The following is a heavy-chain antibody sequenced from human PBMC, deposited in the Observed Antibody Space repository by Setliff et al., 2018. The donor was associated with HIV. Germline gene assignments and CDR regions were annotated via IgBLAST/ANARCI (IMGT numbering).Heavy chain of an antibody. CDR2: ITSYNGNT. V-gene: IGHV1-18*01. Sequence: ASVKVSCKASGYTFSSYGISWVRQAPGQGLEWVGWITSYNGNTNYAKKFKGRVTMTTDTSTSTAYMELRSLRSDDTAVYYCARDRLNVYSSGWGVGYWGQGTLVTVSS. CDR3: ARDRLNVYSSGWGVGY. D-gene: IGHD6-25*01. J-gene: IGHJ4*02. CDR1: GYTFSSYG.